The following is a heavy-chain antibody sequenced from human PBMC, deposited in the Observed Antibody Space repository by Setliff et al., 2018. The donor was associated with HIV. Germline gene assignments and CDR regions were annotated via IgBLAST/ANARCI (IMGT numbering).Heavy chain of an antibody. Sequence: WASVKVSCKASGYTFTSYAMHWVRQAPGQSLEWMGWINAGNGNTKYSQKFQGRVTITRDTSASTAYMELSSLRSEDTAVYYCAREGQWLDMGDAFDIWGQGTMVTVSS. J-gene: IGHJ3*02. D-gene: IGHD6-19*01. V-gene: IGHV1-3*01. CDR2: INAGNGNT. CDR1: GYTFTSYA. CDR3: AREGQWLDMGDAFDI.